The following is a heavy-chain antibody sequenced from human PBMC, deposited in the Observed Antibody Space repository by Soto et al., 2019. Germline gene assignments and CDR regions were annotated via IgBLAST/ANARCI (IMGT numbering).Heavy chain of an antibody. V-gene: IGHV4-59*01. CDR3: ARGSGWYFH. CDR2: MYFSGST. CDR1: DDSSSGSS. J-gene: IGHJ4*02. Sequence: TQSDPCSVADDSSSGSSWRWIRQPPGKGLEWIAYMYFSGSTNYNPSLKSRVTISVDTSKNQFSLKLSSVTAADTAVYYCARGSGWYFHWCQGTLVTVSS. D-gene: IGHD6-19*01.